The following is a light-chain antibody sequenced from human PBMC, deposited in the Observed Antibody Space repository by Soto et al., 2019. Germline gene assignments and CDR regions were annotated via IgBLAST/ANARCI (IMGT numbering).Light chain of an antibody. CDR3: QQYGTSPIT. CDR2: DTS. Sequence: EIVLTQSPGTLSLSPGERATLSCRASQSVTSTYLAWYQQRPGQTPTLLISDTSIRATGIPDRFSGSGSGTDFTLAISRLEHEDFAVYYCQQYGTSPITFGQGTRLEIK. V-gene: IGKV3-20*01. J-gene: IGKJ5*01. CDR1: QSVTSTY.